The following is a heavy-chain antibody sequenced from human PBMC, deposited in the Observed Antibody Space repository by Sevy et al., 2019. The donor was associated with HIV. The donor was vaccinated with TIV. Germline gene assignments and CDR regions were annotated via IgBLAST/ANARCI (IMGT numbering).Heavy chain of an antibody. V-gene: IGHV5-51*01. CDR3: ARGSLLAYGRNFDY. J-gene: IGHJ4*02. CDR1: GYSFTSYW. D-gene: IGHD2-21*01. CDR2: IHPGDSDT. Sequence: GESLKISCKGSGYSFTSYWIGWVRQMPGKGLEWVGIIHPGDSDTRYSPSFQVQVTISADKSISTAYLQRSSLQASDTAIYYCARGSLLAYGRNFDYWGQGTQVTVSS.